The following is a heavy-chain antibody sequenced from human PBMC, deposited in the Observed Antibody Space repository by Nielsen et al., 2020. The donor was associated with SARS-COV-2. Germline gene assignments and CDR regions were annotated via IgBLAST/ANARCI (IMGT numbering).Heavy chain of an antibody. CDR1: GFTFSRYG. CDR3: GRAEYKIYYMDV. D-gene: IGHD6-6*01. CDR2: ISYDGSNK. J-gene: IGHJ6*03. V-gene: IGHV3-33*01. Sequence: GGSLRLSCTAPGFTFSRYGMHWARQAPGTGPEWVAVISYDGSNKKYADSVKGRFTISRDNSKNPLYLQMNSLRAEDMAVYYWGRAEYKIYYMDVWGKGTTVTVSS.